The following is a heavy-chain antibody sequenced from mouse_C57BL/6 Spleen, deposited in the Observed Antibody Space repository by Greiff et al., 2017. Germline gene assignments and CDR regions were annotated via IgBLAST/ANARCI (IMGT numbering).Heavy chain of an antibody. J-gene: IGHJ2*01. Sequence: QVHVKQSGAELVKPGASVKISCKASGYAFSSYWMNWVKQRPGKGLEWIGQIYPGDGDTNYNGKFKGKATLTADKSSSTAYMQLSSLTSEDSAVYFCARIYYDDYYFDYWGQGTTLTVSS. D-gene: IGHD2-13*01. CDR1: GYAFSSYW. CDR3: ARIYYDDYYFDY. CDR2: IYPGDGDT. V-gene: IGHV1-80*01.